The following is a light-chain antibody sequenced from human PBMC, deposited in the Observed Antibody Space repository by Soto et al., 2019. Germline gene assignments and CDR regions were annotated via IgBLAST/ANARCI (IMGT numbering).Light chain of an antibody. Sequence: QLVLTQPPSASGTPGQRVTISCSGSSSNIGTNTVIWYQQLPGAAPRLLIYSDNQRLSGVPDRFSGSKSGTSASLAISGLESEDEADYYCAAWDGSLVVFGGGTKLTVL. J-gene: IGLJ2*01. V-gene: IGLV1-44*01. CDR1: SSNIGTNT. CDR3: AAWDGSLVV. CDR2: SDN.